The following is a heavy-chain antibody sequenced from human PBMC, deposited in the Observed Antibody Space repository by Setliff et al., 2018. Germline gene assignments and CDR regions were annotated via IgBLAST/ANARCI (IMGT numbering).Heavy chain of an antibody. Sequence: GESLKISCKGSGYSFTTYWIGWVRQMPGKGLELMGIIYPADSDPRYSPSFQGQVTISVDKSISTVYLHWSSLKASDTAMYYCARLGEFDAFDIWGQGTMVTVSS. V-gene: IGHV5-51*01. CDR1: GYSFTTYW. CDR2: IYPADSDP. CDR3: ARLGEFDAFDI. J-gene: IGHJ3*02. D-gene: IGHD3-10*01.